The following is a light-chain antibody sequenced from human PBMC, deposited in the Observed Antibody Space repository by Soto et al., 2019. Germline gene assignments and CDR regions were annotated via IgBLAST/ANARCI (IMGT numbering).Light chain of an antibody. CDR1: SSDVGGYNY. CDR2: EGG. V-gene: IGLV2-23*01. Sequence: QSALTQPPSASGSPGQSVAISCTGTSSDVGGYNYVSWYQQHPGKAPKLMIYEGGKRPSGVSNRFSGSKSGNTASLTISGLQAEDEADYYCCSFALRSTLIFGGGTKLTVL. J-gene: IGLJ2*01. CDR3: CSFALRSTLI.